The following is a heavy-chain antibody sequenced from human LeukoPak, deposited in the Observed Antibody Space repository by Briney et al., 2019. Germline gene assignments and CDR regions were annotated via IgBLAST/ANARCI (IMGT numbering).Heavy chain of an antibody. CDR3: ARGRLAAAKRHAFDI. J-gene: IGHJ3*02. Sequence: SETLSLTCAVSGGSISSSNWRSLVRQPPGKGLEWIGEIYHSGSTNYNPSLKSRVTISVDKSKNQFSLKLSSVTAADTAVYYCARGRLAAAKRHAFDIWGQGTMVTVSS. D-gene: IGHD6-13*01. CDR1: GGSISSSNW. CDR2: IYHSGST. V-gene: IGHV4-4*02.